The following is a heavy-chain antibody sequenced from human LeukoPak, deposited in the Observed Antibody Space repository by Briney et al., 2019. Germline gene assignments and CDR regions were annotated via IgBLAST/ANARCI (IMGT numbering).Heavy chain of an antibody. CDR2: FHNSGTS. Sequence: SETLSLACTVSDDSISDYYRGWIRQPPGKGLEWIGYFHNSGTSTYNPSLKSRVTISADTSKNQFSLKLNSLTTADTAVYYCTRGAGWLIDYWGQGILVTVSS. CDR1: DDSISDYY. CDR3: TRGAGWLIDY. V-gene: IGHV4-59*01. J-gene: IGHJ4*02. D-gene: IGHD3-16*01.